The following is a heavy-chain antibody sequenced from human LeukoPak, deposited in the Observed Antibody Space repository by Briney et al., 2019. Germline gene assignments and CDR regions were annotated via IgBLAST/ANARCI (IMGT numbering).Heavy chain of an antibody. CDR2: FDPEDGET. CDR3: ATAVTTAGSFDY. CDR1: GYTLTELS. D-gene: IGHD4-11*01. J-gene: IGHJ4*02. Sequence: ASVNVSCKVSGYTLTELSMHWVRQAPGKRLEWMGGFDPEDGETIYAQKLQGRVTMTEDTSTDTAYMELSSLRSEDTAMYYCATAVTTAGSFDYWGQGTPVTVSS. V-gene: IGHV1-24*01.